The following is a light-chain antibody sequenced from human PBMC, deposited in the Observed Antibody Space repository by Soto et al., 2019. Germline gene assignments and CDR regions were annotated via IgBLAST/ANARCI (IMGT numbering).Light chain of an antibody. Sequence: QSVLTQPASVSGSPGQSITISRTGTSSDVGGYNYVSWYQQHPGKAPKLMIYDVSNRPSGVSNRFSGSKSGNTASLTISGLQAEDEADYYCGTWDSSLSAVVFGGGTKVTDL. CDR1: SSDVGGYNY. V-gene: IGLV2-14*01. CDR3: GTWDSSLSAVV. J-gene: IGLJ2*01. CDR2: DVS.